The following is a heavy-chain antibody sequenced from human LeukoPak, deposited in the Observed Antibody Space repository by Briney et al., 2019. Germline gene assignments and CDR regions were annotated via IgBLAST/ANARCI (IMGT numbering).Heavy chain of an antibody. CDR3: ASGNNDWSL. V-gene: IGHV3-7*03. J-gene: IGHJ4*02. CDR2: INQDGSVR. Sequence: GGSLRLSCVASGFTFHNYYMSWVRQAPGKGLEWVANINQDGSVRYYVDSVKGRFTISRDNAKNSLYLQMNSLRVDDTAVYYCASGNNDWSLGGQGTLATVSS. D-gene: IGHD3-9*01. CDR1: GFTFHNYY.